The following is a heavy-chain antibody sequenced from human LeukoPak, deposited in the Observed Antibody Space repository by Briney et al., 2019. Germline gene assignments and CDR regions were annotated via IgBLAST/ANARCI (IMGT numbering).Heavy chain of an antibody. CDR1: GYSISSGYY. CDR2: IYTSGST. D-gene: IGHD4-17*01. V-gene: IGHV4-61*02. J-gene: IGHJ4*02. Sequence: PSETLSLTCTVSGYSISSGYYWGWIRQPAGKGLEWIGRIYTSGSTNYNPSLKSRVTISVDTSKNQFSLKLSSVTTADTAVYYCARTAPYGSNDYWGQGTLVTVSS. CDR3: ARTAPYGSNDY.